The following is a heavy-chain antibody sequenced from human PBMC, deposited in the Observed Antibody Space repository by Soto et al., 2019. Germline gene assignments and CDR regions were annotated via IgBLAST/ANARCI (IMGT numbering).Heavy chain of an antibody. D-gene: IGHD1-1*01. CDR3: ARDELERPHGAFDI. J-gene: IGHJ3*02. Sequence: SVKVSCMALVYTFTGYGISLVRQAPGQGLEWMGWISAYNGNTNYSQKLHGRVTMTTDTSTSTAYMDLRSLRSDDTAVYYCARDELERPHGAFDIWGQGTMVTVSS. V-gene: IGHV1-18*01. CDR2: ISAYNGNT. CDR1: VYTFTGYG.